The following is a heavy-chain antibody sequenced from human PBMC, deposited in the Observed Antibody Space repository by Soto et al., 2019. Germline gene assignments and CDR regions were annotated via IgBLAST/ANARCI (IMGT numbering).Heavy chain of an antibody. CDR2: ISAYNGNT. J-gene: IGHJ3*02. CDR1: GYTFTSYG. D-gene: IGHD3-22*01. V-gene: IGHV1-18*01. Sequence: GASVKVSCKASGYTFTSYGISWVRQAPGQGLEWMGWISAYNGNTNYAQKLQGRVTMTTDTSTSTAYMELRSLRSDDTAVYYCARYYYDSSGYFFEGRTDAFDIWGQGTMVTVPS. CDR3: ARYYYDSSGYFFEGRTDAFDI.